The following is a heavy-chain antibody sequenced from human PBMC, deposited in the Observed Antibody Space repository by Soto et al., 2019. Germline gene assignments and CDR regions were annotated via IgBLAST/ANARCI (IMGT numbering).Heavy chain of an antibody. J-gene: IGHJ6*02. CDR3: ARSEYSSPSGATYYYGMDV. D-gene: IGHD6-6*01. Sequence: GGSLRLSCAASGFTFSSYGMHWVRQAPGKGLEWVAVIWYDGSNKYYADSVKGRFTISRDNSKNMLYLQMNSLRAEDTAVYYFARSEYSSPSGATYYYGMDVWGQGTTVTVSS. CDR1: GFTFSSYG. CDR2: IWYDGSNK. V-gene: IGHV3-33*01.